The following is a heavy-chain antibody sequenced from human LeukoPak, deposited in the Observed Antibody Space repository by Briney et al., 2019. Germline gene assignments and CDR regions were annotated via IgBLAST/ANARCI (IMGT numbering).Heavy chain of an antibody. D-gene: IGHD6-19*01. CDR3: ARVAAVAGTGYDWFDP. CDR2: ISSSSSYT. CDR1: GFTFSDYY. Sequence: KAGGSLRLSCAAFGFTFSDYYMSWIRQAPGKGLEWVSYISSSSSYTNYADSVKGRFTISRDNAKNSLYLQMNSLRAEDTAVYYCARVAAVAGTGYDWFDPWGQGTLVTVST. J-gene: IGHJ5*02. V-gene: IGHV3-11*06.